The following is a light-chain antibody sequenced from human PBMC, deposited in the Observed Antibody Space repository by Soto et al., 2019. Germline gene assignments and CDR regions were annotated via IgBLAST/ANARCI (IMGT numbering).Light chain of an antibody. Sequence: QSVLTQPASVSGSPGQSITISCTGTSSDVGGYNYVSWYKQHPGKAPKLMIYDVSNRPSGVSNRFSGSKSGNTASLTISGLQAEDEADYYCSSYTSRSSSTYVFGTGTKLTVL. CDR2: DVS. CDR3: SSYTSRSSSTYV. CDR1: SSDVGGYNY. V-gene: IGLV2-14*01. J-gene: IGLJ1*01.